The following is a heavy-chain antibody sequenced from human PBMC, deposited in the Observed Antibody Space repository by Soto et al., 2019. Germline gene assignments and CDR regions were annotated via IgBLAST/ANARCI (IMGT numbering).Heavy chain of an antibody. CDR2: INPIGDDT. V-gene: IGHV1-46*01. Sequence: ASVKVSCKASGYTVTNYYMHWVRQAPGQGLEWMGIINPIGDDTTYARKLQGRVTMATDTSTSTAYMELRSLRSDDTAVYYCARENYDSSGYGDYWGQGTLVTVSS. CDR3: ARENYDSSGYGDY. D-gene: IGHD3-22*01. J-gene: IGHJ4*02. CDR1: GYTVTNYY.